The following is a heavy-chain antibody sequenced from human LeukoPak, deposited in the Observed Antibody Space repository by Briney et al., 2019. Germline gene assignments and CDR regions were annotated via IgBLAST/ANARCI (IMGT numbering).Heavy chain of an antibody. V-gene: IGHV4-34*01. J-gene: IGHJ4*02. CDR1: GGSFSGYY. CDR3: ARGRYGDY. D-gene: IGHD4-17*01. Sequence: SETLSLTCAVYGGSFSGYYWSWIRQTPGKGLEWIGEINHSGSTNYNPSLKSRVTISVDTSKNQFSLKLSSVTAADTAVYYCARGRYGDYWGQGTLVTVSS. CDR2: INHSGST.